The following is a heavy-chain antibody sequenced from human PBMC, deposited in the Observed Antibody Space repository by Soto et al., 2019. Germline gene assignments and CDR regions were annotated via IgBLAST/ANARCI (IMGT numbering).Heavy chain of an antibody. J-gene: IGHJ5*02. Sequence: GGSLRLSCAASGFTFSLYWMHWVRQAPGKGLVWVSRINSDGSSTNYADSVKGRFTISRDNAKNTLYLQMNSLRAEDTAVYYCARDYSTSNWFDPWGQGTLVTVSS. CDR3: ARDYSTSNWFDP. CDR2: INSDGSST. D-gene: IGHD6-13*01. CDR1: GFTFSLYW. V-gene: IGHV3-74*01.